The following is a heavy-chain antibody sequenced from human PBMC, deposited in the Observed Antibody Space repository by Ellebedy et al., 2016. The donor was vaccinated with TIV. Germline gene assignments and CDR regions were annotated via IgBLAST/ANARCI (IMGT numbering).Heavy chain of an antibody. CDR1: GFTFSDYY. CDR2: ISNSGSTI. CDR3: AQDARFIDQQHNWFDP. Sequence: GGSLRLSCAASGFTFSDYYMIWIRQAPGKGLEWVSYISNSGSTIYYADSVKGRFTISRDNTKNSLSLQMNSLRVEDTAVYYCAQDARFIDQQHNWFDPWGQGTLVTVSS. J-gene: IGHJ5*02. D-gene: IGHD2-2*01. V-gene: IGHV3-11*01.